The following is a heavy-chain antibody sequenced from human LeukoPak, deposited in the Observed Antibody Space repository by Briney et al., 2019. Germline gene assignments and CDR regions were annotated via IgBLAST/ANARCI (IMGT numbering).Heavy chain of an antibody. J-gene: IGHJ3*02. CDR2: VDPEDGET. CDR3: ATDLSRWELLDAFDI. CDR1: GYTFTDYY. Sequence: ATVKISCKVSGYTFTDYYMHWVQQAPGKGLEWMGLVDPEDGETIYAEKFQGRVTITADTSTDTAYMELGSLSSEDTAVYYCATDLSRWELLDAFDIWGQGTMVTVSS. V-gene: IGHV1-69-2*01. D-gene: IGHD1-26*01.